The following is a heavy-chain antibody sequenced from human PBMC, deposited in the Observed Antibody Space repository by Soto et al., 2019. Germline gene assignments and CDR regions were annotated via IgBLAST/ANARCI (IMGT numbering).Heavy chain of an antibody. CDR3: ATISSPDDY. D-gene: IGHD2-2*01. V-gene: IGHV3-7*02. CDR1: GLTFTNYW. J-gene: IGHJ4*02. Sequence: EAQVMESGGGLVQPGGSLRLSCVGSGLTFTNYWISWVRQGPGKGLEWVANTKYDGSEKYCVDSVRGRFAISRDNAKNSVYLQMNSLRVEDTAVYYCATISSPDDYWGQGTLVTVSS. CDR2: TKYDGSEK.